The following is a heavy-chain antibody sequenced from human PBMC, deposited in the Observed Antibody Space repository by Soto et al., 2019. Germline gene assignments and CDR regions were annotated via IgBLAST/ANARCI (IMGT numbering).Heavy chain of an antibody. J-gene: IGHJ4*02. CDR2: IYYSGST. Sequence: SETLSLTCTVSGGSISSGGYYWSWIRQHPGKGLEWIGYIYYSGSTYYNPSLKSRVTISVDTSKNQFSLKLSSVTAADTAVYYCARAIDKKRDTIIGRVLHYYTDFRGPGTLVTVS. CDR1: GGSISSGGYY. V-gene: IGHV4-31*03. CDR3: ARAIDKKRDTIIGRVLHYYTDF. D-gene: IGHD3-3*01.